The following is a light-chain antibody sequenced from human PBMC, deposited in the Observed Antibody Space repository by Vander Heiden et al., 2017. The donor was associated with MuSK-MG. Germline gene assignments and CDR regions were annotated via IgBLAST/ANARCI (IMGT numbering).Light chain of an antibody. CDR1: SSDVGGYNY. J-gene: IGLJ1*01. V-gene: IGLV2-14*01. CDR2: DVS. CDR3: SSYTSSTTDV. Sequence: QSALPQPASVSGSPGQSITISCTGTSSDVGGYNYVSWYQQYPGKAPKLMIYDVSNRPSGVSNRFSGSKSGNTASLTISGLQAEDEADYYCSSYTSSTTDVFGTGTKVTVL.